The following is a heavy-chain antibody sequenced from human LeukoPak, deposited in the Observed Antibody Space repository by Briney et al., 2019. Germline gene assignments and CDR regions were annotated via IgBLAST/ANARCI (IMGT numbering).Heavy chain of an antibody. D-gene: IGHD3-16*02. Sequence: GGSLRLSCAASEFTLSLYHINRVRQAPGKGLEWVAYISSSGRNSHYSDSVKGRFTISRDNADDSVHLQMNSLRAEDTAVYYCAKESRSYDYVWGSYRHYFDYWGQGTLVTVSS. CDR1: EFTLSLYH. CDR2: ISSSGRNS. J-gene: IGHJ4*02. CDR3: AKESRSYDYVWGSYRHYFDY. V-gene: IGHV3-48*03.